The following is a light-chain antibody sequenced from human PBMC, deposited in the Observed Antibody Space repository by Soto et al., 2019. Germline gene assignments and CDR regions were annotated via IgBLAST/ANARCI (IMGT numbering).Light chain of an antibody. CDR3: QRYNTGPPVT. J-gene: IGKJ3*01. CDR1: QDINNY. CDR2: AAS. Sequence: DILMTQSPSSLSASVGDRVTITCRASQDINNYLAWYQQKPGKPPKLLIYAASTLQSGIPSRFSGGGSGTDFTLTINSLQPEDVATYYCQRYNTGPPVTFGPGTKV. V-gene: IGKV1-27*01.